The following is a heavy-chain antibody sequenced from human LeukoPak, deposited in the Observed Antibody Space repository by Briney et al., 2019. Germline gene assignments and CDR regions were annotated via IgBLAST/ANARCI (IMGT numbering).Heavy chain of an antibody. CDR3: AKPYTGIVGPAPMDV. V-gene: IGHV3-20*04. D-gene: IGHD1-26*01. J-gene: IGHJ6*04. Sequence: GGSLRVSCAASGFTFDDYGMSWVRQAPGKGLEWGSGINWKGGSTGYADSVRGRFTVSRENAKKSLYLPMNSLRAADTAVYYCAKPYTGIVGPAPMDVWGKGTTVTVSS. CDR1: GFTFDDYG. CDR2: INWKGGST.